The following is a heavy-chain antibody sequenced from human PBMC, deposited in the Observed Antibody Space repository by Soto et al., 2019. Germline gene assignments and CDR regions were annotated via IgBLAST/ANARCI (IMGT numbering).Heavy chain of an antibody. D-gene: IGHD3-10*01. CDR2: LSGSGGVT. V-gene: IGHV3-23*01. CDR1: GFTFKNYD. CDR3: AKKRQFRSYYESAGHYDN. J-gene: IGHJ4*02. Sequence: EVELLESGGGLVQPGGSLRLSCVASGFTFKNYDMRWIRQAPGKGLEWVSGLSGSGGVTYYADSVKGRFTISRDNSKNTLYLQMNRLRAEDTAIYYCAKKRQFRSYYESAGHYDNWGQGTLVTVSS.